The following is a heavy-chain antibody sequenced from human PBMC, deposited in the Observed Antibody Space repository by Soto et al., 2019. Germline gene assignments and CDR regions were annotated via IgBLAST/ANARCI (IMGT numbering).Heavy chain of an antibody. J-gene: IGHJ6*02. Sequence: VKVSCKASGGSFSSYAISWVRQAPGQGLEWMGGIIPIVGTGNYAQNFQGRVTITADESTSTAYMELSSLRSEDTAMYYCARDLRAAGRPGMDVWGQGTTVTVS. CDR1: GGSFSSYA. V-gene: IGHV1-69*13. CDR3: ARDLRAAGRPGMDV. D-gene: IGHD6-13*01. CDR2: IIPIVGTG.